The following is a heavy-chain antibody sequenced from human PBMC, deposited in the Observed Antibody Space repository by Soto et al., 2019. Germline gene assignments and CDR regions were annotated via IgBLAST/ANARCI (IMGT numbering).Heavy chain of an antibody. J-gene: IGHJ4*02. Sequence: GGSLRLSCAASGFTFSSYSMNWVRQAPGKGLEWVSYISSSSSTIYYADSVKGRFTISRDNAKNSLYLQMNSLRDEDTAVYYCARDWVYSSSWLPFDYWGQGTLVTVSS. CDR1: GFTFSSYS. V-gene: IGHV3-48*02. D-gene: IGHD6-13*01. CDR3: ARDWVYSSSWLPFDY. CDR2: ISSSSSTI.